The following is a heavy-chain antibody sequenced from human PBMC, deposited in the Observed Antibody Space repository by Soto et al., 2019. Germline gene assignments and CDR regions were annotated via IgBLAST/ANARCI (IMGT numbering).Heavy chain of an antibody. CDR3: ARGRGYSYGLDP. V-gene: IGHV4-30-4*01. CDR1: GDSISSNNNY. Sequence: QVQLQESGPGLVKPSQTLSLTCTVSGDSISSNNNYWSWIRQPPGEGLEWIGFISYSGTTSYSPSLKSRVXIXLHXSKNQFSLSLSSVTAADTAVYYCARGRGYSYGLDPWGQGTLVTVSS. J-gene: IGHJ5*02. D-gene: IGHD5-18*01. CDR2: ISYSGTT.